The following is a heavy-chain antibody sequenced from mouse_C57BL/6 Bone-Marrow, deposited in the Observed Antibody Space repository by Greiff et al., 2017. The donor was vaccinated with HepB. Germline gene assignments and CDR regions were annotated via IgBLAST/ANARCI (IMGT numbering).Heavy chain of an antibody. V-gene: IGHV7-3*01. CDR2: IRNKANGYTT. CDR3: ARYKGTVVATDYAMDY. Sequence: EVKVEESGGGLVQPGGSLSLSCAASGFTFTDYYMSWVRQPPGKALEWLGFIRNKANGYTTEYSASVKGRFTISRDNSQSILYLQMNALRAEDSATYYCARYKGTVVATDYAMDYWGQGTSVTVSS. CDR1: GFTFTDYY. J-gene: IGHJ4*01. D-gene: IGHD1-1*01.